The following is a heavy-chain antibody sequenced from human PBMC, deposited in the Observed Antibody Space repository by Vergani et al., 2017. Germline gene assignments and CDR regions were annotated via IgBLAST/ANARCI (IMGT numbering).Heavy chain of an antibody. CDR3: ARVPFGYCSGGSCYRGRYYYYYGMDV. Sequence: EVQLVESGGGLVKPGGSLRLSCAASGFTFSSYSMNWVRQAPGKGLEWVSSISSSSSYIYYADSVKGRFTISRDNAKNSLYLQMNSLRAEDTAVYYCARVPFGYCSGGSCYRGRYYYYYGMDVWGQGTTVTVSS. J-gene: IGHJ6*02. CDR1: GFTFSSYS. D-gene: IGHD2-15*01. CDR2: ISSSSSYI. V-gene: IGHV3-21*01.